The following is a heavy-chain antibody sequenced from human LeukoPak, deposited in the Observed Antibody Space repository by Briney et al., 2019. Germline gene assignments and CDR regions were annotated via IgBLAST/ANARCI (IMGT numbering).Heavy chain of an antibody. J-gene: IGHJ4*02. CDR1: GGTFSSYA. D-gene: IGHD3-22*01. CDR2: IIPILGIA. Sequence: SVTVSCKASGGTFSSYAISWVRPAPGQGLEWMGRIIPILGIANYAQKFQGRVTITADKSTSTAYMELSSLRSEDTAVYYCASSLSGGYSYFDYWGQGTLVTVSS. V-gene: IGHV1-69*04. CDR3: ASSLSGGYSYFDY.